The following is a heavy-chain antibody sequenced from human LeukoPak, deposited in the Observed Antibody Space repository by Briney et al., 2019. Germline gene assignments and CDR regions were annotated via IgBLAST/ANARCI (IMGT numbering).Heavy chain of an antibody. D-gene: IGHD3-10*01. CDR2: IYPGDSDT. CDR1: GYSFTNYW. Sequence: GESLKISCKGSGYSFTNYWIGWVRQMPGKGLEWMGIIYPGDSDTRYSPSFQGQVTISADKSISTAYLQWSSLKASDTAMYYCARSTMVRGVLSWVDYWGQGTLVTVSS. J-gene: IGHJ4*02. V-gene: IGHV5-51*01. CDR3: ARSTMVRGVLSWVDY.